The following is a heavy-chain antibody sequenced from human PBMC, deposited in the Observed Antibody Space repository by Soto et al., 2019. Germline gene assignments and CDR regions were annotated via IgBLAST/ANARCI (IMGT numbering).Heavy chain of an antibody. CDR3: ARDPPSRPYYYYYRDV. CDR2: IRGGGGST. CDR1: GFTFSSYA. Sequence: GGSLRLSCAASGFTFSSYAMSWVRQAPGKGLEWVSAIRGGGGSTYYADSVKGRFTISRDNSKNTLYLQMNNLRADDTAVYYCARDPPSRPYYYYYRDVGATGTTVTVSS. V-gene: IGHV3-23*01. D-gene: IGHD2-2*01. J-gene: IGHJ6*03.